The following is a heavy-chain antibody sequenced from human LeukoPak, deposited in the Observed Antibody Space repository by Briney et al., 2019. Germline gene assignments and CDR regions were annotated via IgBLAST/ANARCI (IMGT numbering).Heavy chain of an antibody. V-gene: IGHV3-7*01. CDR1: W. Sequence: WMXXVRQAPXXGXXWVASIKQDGSEKKYVDSVEGRFTISRDNARNSLHLQMNSLRADDTAVYYCARDRISGTDYWGQGTRVAVSS. CDR2: IKQDGSEK. J-gene: IGHJ4*02. D-gene: IGHD1-20*01. CDR3: ARDRISGTDY.